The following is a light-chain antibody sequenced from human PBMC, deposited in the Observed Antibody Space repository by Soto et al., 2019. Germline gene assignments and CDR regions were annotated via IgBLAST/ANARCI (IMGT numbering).Light chain of an antibody. CDR2: GAS. CDR3: KQYNTYWT. CDR1: QSVFSN. V-gene: IGKV3-15*01. Sequence: EIVMTQSPATLSVSPGERATLSCRASQSVFSNLAWYQQKPGQAPRLLIYGASTRATGIPARFSGSGSGTEFTLPISSLKPDDFATYYCKQYNTYWTFGKGKKGEI. J-gene: IGKJ1*01.